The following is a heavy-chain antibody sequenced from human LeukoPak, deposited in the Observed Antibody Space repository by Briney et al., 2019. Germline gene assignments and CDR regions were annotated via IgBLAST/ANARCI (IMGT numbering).Heavy chain of an antibody. CDR1: GFTFSSYE. D-gene: IGHD3-16*02. V-gene: IGHV3-48*03. CDR3: ARDLNDYVWGSYRYTLYSGMDV. J-gene: IGHJ6*04. CDR2: ISSSGSTI. Sequence: GGSLRLSCAASGFTFSSYEMNWVRQAPGKGLEWVSYISSSGSTIYYADSVKGRFTISRDNAKNSLYLQMNSLRAEDTAVYYCARDLNDYVWGSYRYTLYSGMDVWGKGTTVTVSS.